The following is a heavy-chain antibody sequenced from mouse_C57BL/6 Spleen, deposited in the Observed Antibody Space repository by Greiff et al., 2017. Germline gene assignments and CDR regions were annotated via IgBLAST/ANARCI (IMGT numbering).Heavy chain of an antibody. CDR2: INYDGSST. Sequence: EVQVVESEGGLVQPGSSMKLSCTASGFTFSDYYMAWVRQVPEKGLEWVANINYDGSSTYYLDSLKSRFIISRDNAKNILYLQMSSLKSEDTATYYCARGPYGYDEGAYYFDYWGQGTTLTVSS. J-gene: IGHJ2*01. V-gene: IGHV5-16*01. D-gene: IGHD2-2*01. CDR3: ARGPYGYDEGAYYFDY. CDR1: GFTFSDYY.